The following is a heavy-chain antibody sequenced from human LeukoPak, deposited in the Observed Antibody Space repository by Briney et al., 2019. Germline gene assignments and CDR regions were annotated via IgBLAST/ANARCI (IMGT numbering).Heavy chain of an antibody. Sequence: GGSLRLSCAASGFTFSSYGMHWVRQAPGKGLEWVAVISYDGSNKYYADSVKGRFTISRDNSKNTLYLQMNSLRAEDTAVYYCAKGDCSSTSCRSYYYYGMDVWGQGTTVTVSS. CDR3: AKGDCSSTSCRSYYYYGMDV. CDR1: GFTFSSYG. V-gene: IGHV3-30*18. D-gene: IGHD2-2*01. J-gene: IGHJ6*02. CDR2: ISYDGSNK.